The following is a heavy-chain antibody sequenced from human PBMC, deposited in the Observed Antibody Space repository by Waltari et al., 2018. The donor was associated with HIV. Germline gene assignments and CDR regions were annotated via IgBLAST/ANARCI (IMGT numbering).Heavy chain of an antibody. CDR2: ISGSGGST. J-gene: IGHJ4*02. D-gene: IGHD6-13*01. V-gene: IGHV3-23*01. CDR1: GFTFSSSA. CDR3: AKNDGSSWYVGIDY. Sequence: EVQLLESGGGLVQPGGSLRLSCAASGFTFSSSAMSWLRQAPGKGLEWVSVISGSGGSTYYADSVKGRFTISRDNSKNTLYLQMNSLRAEDTAVYYCAKNDGSSWYVGIDYWGQGTLVTVSS.